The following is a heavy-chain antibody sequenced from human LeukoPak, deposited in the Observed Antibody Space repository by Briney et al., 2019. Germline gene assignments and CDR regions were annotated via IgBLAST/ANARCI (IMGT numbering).Heavy chain of an antibody. D-gene: IGHD1-26*01. CDR2: INPTGGST. Sequence: ASVKVSCKASGYTFTSYYMHWVRQAPGQGLEWMGLINPTGGSTGYAQKFQGRVTMTRDMSTSTDYMELSSPRSEDTAIYYCARDNSVGDNAWWFDPWGQGTLVTVSS. J-gene: IGHJ5*02. CDR1: GYTFTSYY. V-gene: IGHV1-46*01. CDR3: ARDNSVGDNAWWFDP.